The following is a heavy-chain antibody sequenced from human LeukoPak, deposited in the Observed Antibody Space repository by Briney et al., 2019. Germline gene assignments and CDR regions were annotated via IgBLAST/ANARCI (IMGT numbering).Heavy chain of an antibody. J-gene: IGHJ5*02. V-gene: IGHV4-4*07. CDR3: ARNYLNWFDP. Sequence: SETLSLTCTVSGGSISSYYWSWIRQPAGKGLEWIGRIYTSGSTNYNPSLKSRVTISVHKSKTQFSLKLSSVTAADTAVYYCARNYLNWFDPWGQGTLVTVSS. D-gene: IGHD5-24*01. CDR1: GGSISSYY. CDR2: IYTSGST.